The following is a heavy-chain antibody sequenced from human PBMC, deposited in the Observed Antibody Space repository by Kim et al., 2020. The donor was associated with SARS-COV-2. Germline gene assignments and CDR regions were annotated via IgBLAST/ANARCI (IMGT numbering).Heavy chain of an antibody. V-gene: IGHV7-4-1*02. CDR1: GYTFTSYA. CDR2: INTNTGNP. D-gene: IGHD4-17*01. Sequence: ASVKVSCKASGYTFTSYAMNWVRQAPGQGLEWMGWINTNTGNPTYAQGFTGRFVFTLDTSVSTAYLQISSLKAEDTAVYYCASPRRLYGGNSAPGLEYWGQGTLVSVSS. J-gene: IGHJ4*02. CDR3: ASPRRLYGGNSAPGLEY.